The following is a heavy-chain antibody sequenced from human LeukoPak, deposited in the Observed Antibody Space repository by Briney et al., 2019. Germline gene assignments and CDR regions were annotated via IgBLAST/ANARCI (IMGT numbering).Heavy chain of an antibody. CDR3: ARILFGYSRSWWIMDV. CDR1: GFTFSSYA. Sequence: GRSLRLSCAASGFTFSSYAMSWVRQAPGKGLEWVSAISGSGGSTYYADSVKGRFTISRDNAKNSLYLQMNSLRAEDTAVYYCARILFGYSRSWWIMDVWGKGTTVTVSS. J-gene: IGHJ6*03. V-gene: IGHV3-23*01. CDR2: ISGSGGST. D-gene: IGHD6-13*01.